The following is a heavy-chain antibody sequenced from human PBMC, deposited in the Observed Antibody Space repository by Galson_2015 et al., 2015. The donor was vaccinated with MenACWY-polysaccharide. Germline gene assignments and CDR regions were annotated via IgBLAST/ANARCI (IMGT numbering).Heavy chain of an antibody. J-gene: IGHJ6*02. CDR2: ISYDGSSK. V-gene: IGHV3-30*18. CDR1: G. Sequence: GMHWVRQAPGKGLEWVAVISYDGSSKYYADSVKGRFTISKDNSNNMVYLQMNSLRGEDTAVYFCAKDLPQPPHYYNAMDVWGQGTTVTVSS. CDR3: AKDLPQPPHYYNAMDV.